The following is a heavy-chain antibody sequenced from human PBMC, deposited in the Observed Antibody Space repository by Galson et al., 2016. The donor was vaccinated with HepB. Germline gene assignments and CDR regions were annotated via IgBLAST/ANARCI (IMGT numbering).Heavy chain of an antibody. J-gene: IGHJ6*02. D-gene: IGHD2-2*01. CDR3: ARDPRKIRYQLLEIYYYYYAMDV. CDR1: GYTFTTYG. V-gene: IGHV1-18*01. CDR2: ISAYNGNT. Sequence: SVKVSCKASGYTFTTYGISWVRQAPGQGLEWMGWISAYNGNTNYAQKLQGRVTMTTDTSTSTAYMERRSLRSDDTAVYYGARDPRKIRYQLLEIYYYYYAMDVWGQGTTVTVSS.